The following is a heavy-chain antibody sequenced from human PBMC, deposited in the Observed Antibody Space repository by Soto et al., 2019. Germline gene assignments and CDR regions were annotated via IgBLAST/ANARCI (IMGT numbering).Heavy chain of an antibody. J-gene: IGHJ5*02. CDR2: IIPIQGKA. D-gene: IGHD3-10*01. Sequence: GASLKVSCKASGGSFTSYSFTWVRQAPGQGLEWMGRIIPIQGKANYALKFQDRVTITADRSTSTAYMELSSLRSEDTALYYCARSGSYYPARNWFGPWGQGTLVTVS. CDR3: ARSGSYYPARNWFGP. CDR1: GGSFTSYS. V-gene: IGHV1-69*02.